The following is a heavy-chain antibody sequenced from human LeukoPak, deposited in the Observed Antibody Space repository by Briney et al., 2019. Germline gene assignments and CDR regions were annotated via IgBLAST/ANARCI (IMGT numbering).Heavy chain of an antibody. D-gene: IGHD6-19*01. J-gene: IGHJ6*02. CDR3: ARDIRSGWYIGGTATHYGMDV. V-gene: IGHV3-11*01. CDR1: GFTFSDYY. CDR2: ISSSGSTI. Sequence: GGSLRLSCAASGFTFSDYYMSWIRQAPGKGLEWVSYISSSGSTIYYADSVKGRFTISRDNAKNSLYLQMNSLRAEDTAVYYCARDIRSGWYIGGTATHYGMDVWGQGTTVTVFS.